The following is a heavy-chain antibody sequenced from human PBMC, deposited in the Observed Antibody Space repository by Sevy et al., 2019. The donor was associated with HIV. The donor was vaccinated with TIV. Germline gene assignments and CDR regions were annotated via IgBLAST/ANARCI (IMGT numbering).Heavy chain of an antibody. CDR1: GYSFTGFY. Sequence: ASVKVSCKASGYSFTGFYIHCMRQAPGQGLEWMGWINPNNGDAKNAQKYQGRVTMTRDTSATTTYMELTSLRSDDTAMYYCVRGYFGSGSYRLLYWGQGAPVTVSS. J-gene: IGHJ4*02. D-gene: IGHD3-10*01. CDR2: INPNNGDA. CDR3: VRGYFGSGSYRLLY. V-gene: IGHV1-2*02.